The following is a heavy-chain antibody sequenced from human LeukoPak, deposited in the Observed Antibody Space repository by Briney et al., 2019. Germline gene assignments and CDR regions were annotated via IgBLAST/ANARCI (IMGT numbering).Heavy chain of an antibody. CDR1: DFTVSNMY. J-gene: IGHJ3*02. D-gene: IGHD3-22*01. Sequence: GGSLRLSCAASDFTVSNMYMTWVRQAPGKGLEWVSLIYSDGRTDYADSVKGRYTISRDNSKNTVYLQMNSLRVEDTAVYYCARGLFLSGYLDAFDIWGQGTTVTISS. V-gene: IGHV3-53*01. CDR2: IYSDGRT. CDR3: ARGLFLSGYLDAFDI.